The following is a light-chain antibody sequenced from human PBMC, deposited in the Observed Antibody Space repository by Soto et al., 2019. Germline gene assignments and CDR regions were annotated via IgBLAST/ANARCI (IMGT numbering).Light chain of an antibody. V-gene: IGKV3-20*01. CDR2: GAS. Sequence: EIVLTQSPGTLSLSPGERATLSCRASQSVSSSYLAWYQQKPGQAPRPLIYGASSRAIGIPDRFSGSGSGTDFTLTISRLEPEDFAVYYCQQYGSSPWTFGQGNKVDSK. CDR1: QSVSSSY. J-gene: IGKJ1*01. CDR3: QQYGSSPWT.